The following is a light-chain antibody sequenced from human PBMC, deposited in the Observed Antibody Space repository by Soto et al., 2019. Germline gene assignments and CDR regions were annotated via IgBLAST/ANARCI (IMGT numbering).Light chain of an antibody. CDR3: QQRSNWPRGWT. CDR2: DAS. V-gene: IGKV3-11*01. Sequence: EIVLTQSPATLSLSPGERATLSCRASQSVSSYLAWYQQKPGQAPRLLIYDASNRATGIPARFSGSGSGTDFTLTISSLEPEDFAVYYCQQRSNWPRGWTFGQGTKVAIK. CDR1: QSVSSY. J-gene: IGKJ1*01.